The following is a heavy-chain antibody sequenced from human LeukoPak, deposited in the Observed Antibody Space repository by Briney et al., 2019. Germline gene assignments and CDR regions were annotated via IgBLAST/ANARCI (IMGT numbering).Heavy chain of an antibody. CDR3: ARDPMGSYYYYYGMDV. D-gene: IGHD5-24*01. Sequence: GGSLRLSCAASGFTFSSYEMNWVRQAPGKGLERVSYISSSGSTIYYADSVKGRFTISRDNAKNSLYLQMNSLRAEDTAVYYCARDPMGSYYYYYGMDVWGKGTTVTVSS. CDR2: ISSSGSTI. J-gene: IGHJ6*04. V-gene: IGHV3-48*03. CDR1: GFTFSSYE.